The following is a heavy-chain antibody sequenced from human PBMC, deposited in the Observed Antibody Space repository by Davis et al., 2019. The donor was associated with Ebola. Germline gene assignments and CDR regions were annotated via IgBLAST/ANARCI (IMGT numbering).Heavy chain of an antibody. D-gene: IGHD2-15*01. J-gene: IGHJ4*02. CDR1: GFTFSNAW. CDR3: TTASDIVVVVAALN. V-gene: IGHV3-15*01. Sequence: PGGSLRLSCAASGFTFSNAWMSWVRQAPGKGLEWVGRIKSKTDGGTTDYAAPVKGRFTISRDDSKNTLYLQMNSLKTEDTAVYYCTTASDIVVVVAALNWGQGTLVTVSS. CDR2: IKSKTDGGTT.